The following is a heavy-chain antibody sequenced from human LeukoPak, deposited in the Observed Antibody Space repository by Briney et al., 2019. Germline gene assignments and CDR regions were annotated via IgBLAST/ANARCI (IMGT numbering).Heavy chain of an antibody. J-gene: IGHJ5*02. CDR2: ISAYNGNT. CDR3: PRGDIVVVPAATSPRFDP. Sequence: ASVKVSCKASGYTFTSYGISWVRQAPGQGLEWMGWISAYNGNTNYAQKLQGRVTMTTDTSTSTAYMELRSLRSDDTAGYSCPRGDIVVVPAATSPRFDPWGQGTLVTVSP. V-gene: IGHV1-18*04. CDR1: GYTFTSYG. D-gene: IGHD2-2*01.